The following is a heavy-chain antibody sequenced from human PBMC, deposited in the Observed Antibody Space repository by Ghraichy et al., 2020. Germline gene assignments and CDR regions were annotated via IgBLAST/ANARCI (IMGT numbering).Heavy chain of an antibody. CDR2: IYYSGST. D-gene: IGHD3-10*01. V-gene: IGHV4-61*01. J-gene: IGHJ3*02. Sequence: SQTLSLTCTVSGASVSSGSYYWNWIRQPPGKGLEWIGYIYYSGSTNYNPSLKSRITISVDTSKNQFSLKLTSVTAADTAVYYCASGAPDAFDIWGQGTMVTVSS. CDR1: GASVSSGSYY. CDR3: ASGAPDAFDI.